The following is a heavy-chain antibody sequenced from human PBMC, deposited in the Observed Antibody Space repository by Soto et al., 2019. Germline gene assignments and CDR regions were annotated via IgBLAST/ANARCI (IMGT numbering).Heavy chain of an antibody. J-gene: IGHJ5*02. D-gene: IGHD2-2*01. CDR2: IYYSGST. CDR3: ARVARYCSSTSCPRGFDP. Sequence: SETLSLTCTVSGGSVSSGSYYWSWIRQPPGKGLEWIGYIYYSGSTNYNPSLKSRVTISVDTSKNQFSLKLSSVTAADTAVSYCARVARYCSSTSCPRGFDPWGQGNLVT. CDR1: GGSVSSGSYY. V-gene: IGHV4-61*01.